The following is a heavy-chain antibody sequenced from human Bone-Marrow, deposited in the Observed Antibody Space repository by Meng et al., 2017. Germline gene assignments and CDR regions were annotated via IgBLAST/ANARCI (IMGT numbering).Heavy chain of an antibody. D-gene: IGHD3-16*01. V-gene: IGHV1-46*01. Sequence: ASVKVSCKASGYTFTSYYMHWVRQAPGQGLEWMGIINPSGGSTSYAQKFQGRVTMTRDTSTSTVYMELSSLRSEDTAVYFCATGTGSYVWDFWGQGTLVTVSS. CDR1: GYTFTSYY. J-gene: IGHJ4*02. CDR2: INPSGGST. CDR3: ATGTGSYVWDF.